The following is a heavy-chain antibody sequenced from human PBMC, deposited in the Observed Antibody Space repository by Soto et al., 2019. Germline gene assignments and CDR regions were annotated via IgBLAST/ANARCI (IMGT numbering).Heavy chain of an antibody. Sequence: QVQLQESGPGLVKPSGTLSLTCAVSGGSISSSNWWSWVRQPPGKGLEWIGYIYYSGSTNYNPSLKSRVTISVDTSKNQFSLKLSSVTAADTAVYYCARGIAATMVRGIRYYYGMDVWGQGTTVTVSS. CDR2: IYYSGST. V-gene: IGHV4-4*02. J-gene: IGHJ6*02. CDR3: ARGIAATMVRGIRYYYGMDV. CDR1: GGSISSSNW. D-gene: IGHD3-10*01.